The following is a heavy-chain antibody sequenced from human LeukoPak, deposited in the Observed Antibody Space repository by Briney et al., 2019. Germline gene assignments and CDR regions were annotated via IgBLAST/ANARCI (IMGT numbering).Heavy chain of an antibody. V-gene: IGHV1-46*01. CDR3: ARAGSGGELDY. Sequence: ASVKVSCKASGYTFTSYYMHWVRQAPGQGLEWMGIINPSGGSTSYAQKFQGRVTMTRDTSISTAYMELSRLRSDDTAVYYCARAGSGGELDYWGQGTLVTVSS. D-gene: IGHD2-15*01. J-gene: IGHJ4*02. CDR1: GYTFTSYY. CDR2: INPSGGST.